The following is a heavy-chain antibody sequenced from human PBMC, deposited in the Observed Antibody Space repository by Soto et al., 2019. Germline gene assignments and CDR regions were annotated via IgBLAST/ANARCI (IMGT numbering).Heavy chain of an antibody. CDR3: ARRITMVRGVMGYYYYMDV. J-gene: IGHJ6*03. CDR1: GGSISSYY. CDR2: IYYSGST. D-gene: IGHD3-10*01. V-gene: IGHV4-59*08. Sequence: PSETLSLTCPVSGGSISSYYWSWIRQPPGKGLEWIGYIYYSGSTNYNPSLKSRVTISVDTSKNQFSLKLSSVTAADTAVYYCARRITMVRGVMGYYYYMDVWGKGTTVT.